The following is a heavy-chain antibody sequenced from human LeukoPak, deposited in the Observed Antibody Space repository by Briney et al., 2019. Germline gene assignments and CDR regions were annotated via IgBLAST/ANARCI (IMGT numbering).Heavy chain of an antibody. V-gene: IGHV4-34*01. CDR2: INHSGST. CDR1: GGSFSGYY. Sequence: SETLSLTCAVYGGSFSGYYWSWIRQPPGKGLEWIGEINHSGSTNYNPSLKSRVTISVDTSKNQFSLKLSSVTAADTAVYYCVRVYYYGSAPDYWGQGTLVTVSS. J-gene: IGHJ4*02. D-gene: IGHD3-10*01. CDR3: VRVYYYGSAPDY.